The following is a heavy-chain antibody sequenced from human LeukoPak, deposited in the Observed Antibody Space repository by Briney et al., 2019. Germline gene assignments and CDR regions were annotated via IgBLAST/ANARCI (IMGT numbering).Heavy chain of an antibody. V-gene: IGHV4-59*01. Sequence: PSETLSLTCIVSGGSISRYYWSWIRQPPGKGLEWIGYIYYSGSTNYNPSLKSRVTIPVDTSKNQFSLKLSSVTAADTAVYYCVSMQKTAYDILTGYYDYWGQGTLVTVSS. D-gene: IGHD3-9*01. J-gene: IGHJ4*02. CDR2: IYYSGST. CDR3: VSMQKTAYDILTGYYDY. CDR1: GGSISRYY.